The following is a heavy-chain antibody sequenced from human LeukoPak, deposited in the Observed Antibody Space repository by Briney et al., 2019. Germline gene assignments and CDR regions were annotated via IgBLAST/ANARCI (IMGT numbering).Heavy chain of an antibody. D-gene: IGHD3-22*01. Sequence: GGPLRLSCAASGFTFSSYAMHWVRQAPGKGLEWVAVISYDGSNKYYADSVKGRFTISRDNSKNTLYLQMNSLRAEDTAVYYCARDNAPYDSSGVVDYWGQGTLVTVSS. CDR3: ARDNAPYDSSGVVDY. CDR2: ISYDGSNK. V-gene: IGHV3-30*04. CDR1: GFTFSSYA. J-gene: IGHJ4*02.